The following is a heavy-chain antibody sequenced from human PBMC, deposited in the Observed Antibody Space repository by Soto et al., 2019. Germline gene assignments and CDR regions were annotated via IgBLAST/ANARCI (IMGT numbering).Heavy chain of an antibody. V-gene: IGHV1-69*13. Sequence: GASVKVSCKASGGTFSSYAISWVRQAPGQGLEWMGGIIPIFGTANYAQKFQGRVTITADESTSTAYMELSSLRSEDTAVYYCARVTAANSEFDYWGQGTLVTVSS. D-gene: IGHD1-1*01. J-gene: IGHJ4*02. CDR2: IIPIFGTA. CDR3: ARVTAANSEFDY. CDR1: GGTFSSYA.